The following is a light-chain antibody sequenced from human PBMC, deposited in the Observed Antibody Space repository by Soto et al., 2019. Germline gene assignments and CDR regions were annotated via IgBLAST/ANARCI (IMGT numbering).Light chain of an antibody. Sequence: QSALTQPASVSGSPGQSITISCTGSSSDVGVYNYVSWYQQHPGKAPKLMIYEVTNRPSGVSDRFSGSKSGNTASLTISGLQAEDGADYYCSSYTSISTVVFGGGTKLTVL. CDR1: SSDVGVYNY. J-gene: IGLJ2*01. V-gene: IGLV2-14*01. CDR3: SSYTSISTVV. CDR2: EVT.